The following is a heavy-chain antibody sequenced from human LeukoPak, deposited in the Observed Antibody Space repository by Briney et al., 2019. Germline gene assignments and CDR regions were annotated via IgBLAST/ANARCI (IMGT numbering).Heavy chain of an antibody. V-gene: IGHV3-48*03. D-gene: IGHD3-16*01. CDR1: GFTFSSYE. J-gene: IGHJ4*02. Sequence: GGSLRLSCATSGFTFSSYEMNWVRQAPGKGLEWVSYINSVGSTIYYADSVKGRFTISRDNAKNSLYLQMNSLRAEDTAVYYCARDPFPHDYGDFWGQGTLVTVSS. CDR2: INSVGSTI. CDR3: ARDPFPHDYGDF.